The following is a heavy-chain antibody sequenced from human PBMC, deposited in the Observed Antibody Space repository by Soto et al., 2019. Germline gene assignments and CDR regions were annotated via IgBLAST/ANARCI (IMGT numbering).Heavy chain of an antibody. Sequence: QVQLQESGPGLVKPSQTLSLTCTVSSGSISSGDYYWSWIRQPPGKGLEWIGYIYYSGSTYYNPSLKSRVTRTVDTSKNQFSLKLSSVTAADTAVYYCASAGYCSGGSCYSWFDYWGKGTLVTVSS. J-gene: IGHJ4*02. CDR3: ASAGYCSGGSCYSWFDY. CDR1: SGSISSGDYY. CDR2: IYYSGST. V-gene: IGHV4-30-4*01. D-gene: IGHD2-15*01.